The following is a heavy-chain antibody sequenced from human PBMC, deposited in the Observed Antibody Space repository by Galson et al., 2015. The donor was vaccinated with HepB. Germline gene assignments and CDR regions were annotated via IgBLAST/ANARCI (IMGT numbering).Heavy chain of an antibody. V-gene: IGHV3-49*03. J-gene: IGHJ6*02. Sequence: SLRLSCAASGFTFGDYAMSWFRQAPGEGLEWVGFIRSKAYGGTAQYAASVKGRFTISRDDSKSIAYLQMNSLKTEDTAVYYCTRDGFNPYCSSTSCAVNGMDVWGQGTTVTVSS. CDR2: IRSKAYGGTA. D-gene: IGHD2-2*01. CDR3: TRDGFNPYCSSTSCAVNGMDV. CDR1: GFTFGDYA.